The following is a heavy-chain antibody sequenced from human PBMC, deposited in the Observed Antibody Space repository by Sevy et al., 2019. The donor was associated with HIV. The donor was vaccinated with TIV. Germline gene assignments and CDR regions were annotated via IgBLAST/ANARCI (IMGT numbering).Heavy chain of an antibody. CDR2: ISGSGGTT. D-gene: IGHD2-2*01. CDR3: AKGDTSTRYYYYGMDV. CDR1: GFTFSNFG. V-gene: IGHV3-23*01. Sequence: GGSLRLSCAASGFTFSNFGMSWVRQAPGKGLEWVSTISGSGGTTYYADSVKGRFTISRDNSKKTLYLQMNSLRAEDTALYYRAKGDTSTRYYYYGMDVWGQGTAVTVSS. J-gene: IGHJ6*02.